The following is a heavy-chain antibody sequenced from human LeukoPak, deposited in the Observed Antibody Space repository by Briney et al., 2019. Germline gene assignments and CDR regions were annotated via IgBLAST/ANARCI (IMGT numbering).Heavy chain of an antibody. CDR1: GFTFSSYS. CDR3: ARSFLSIAAAATDY. CDR2: ISSSSYI. Sequence: GGSLRLSCAASGFTFSSYSMNWVRQAPGKGLEWVSSISSSSYIYYADSVKGRFTISRDSAKNSLYLQMNSLRAEDTAVYYCARSFLSIAAAATDYWGQGTLVTVSS. D-gene: IGHD6-13*01. J-gene: IGHJ4*02. V-gene: IGHV3-21*01.